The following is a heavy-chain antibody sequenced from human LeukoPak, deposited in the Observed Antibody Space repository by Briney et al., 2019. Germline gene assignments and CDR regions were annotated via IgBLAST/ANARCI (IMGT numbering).Heavy chain of an antibody. CDR1: GYTFITYG. D-gene: IGHD5-18*01. CDR3: ARDSDTAMATYYNYYGTDV. J-gene: IGHJ6*02. V-gene: IGHV1-18*01. CDR2: ISPYNGNT. Sequence: ASVKVSCKASGYTFITYGISWVRQAPGQGLEWMGWISPYNGNTKYAQMLQGRVTMTTDTSTSTAYVELRSLRSDDTAVYYCARDSDTAMATYYNYYGTDVWGQGTTVTVSS.